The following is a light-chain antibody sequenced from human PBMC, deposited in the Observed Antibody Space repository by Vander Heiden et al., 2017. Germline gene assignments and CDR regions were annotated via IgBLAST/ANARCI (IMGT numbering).Light chain of an antibody. CDR2: GAS. CDR1: QSVSSN. CDR3: QQNNNWPSYT. V-gene: IGKV3-15*01. J-gene: IGKJ2*01. Sequence: EIVMTQSPATLSVSPGERATLSCRASQSVSSNLDWYQQKPGQAPRLLIYGASTMDSGIPARFSGSGYGTEFTLTISSRQSEDFAVYYCQQNNNWPSYTFGQGTKLDIK.